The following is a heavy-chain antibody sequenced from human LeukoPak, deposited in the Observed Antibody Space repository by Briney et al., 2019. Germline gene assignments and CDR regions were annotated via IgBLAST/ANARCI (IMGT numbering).Heavy chain of an antibody. V-gene: IGHV4-59*08. Sequence: SETLSLTCTVSGGSISSSYWSWIRQLPGKGLEWIGYIYYSGSTNYNPSLKSRVTISVDTSKNQFSLKLSSVTAADTAVYYCATTVAYCGGDCYSSVGDAFDIWGQGTMVTVSS. D-gene: IGHD2-21*02. CDR1: GGSISSSY. CDR3: ATTVAYCGGDCYSSVGDAFDI. J-gene: IGHJ3*02. CDR2: IYYSGST.